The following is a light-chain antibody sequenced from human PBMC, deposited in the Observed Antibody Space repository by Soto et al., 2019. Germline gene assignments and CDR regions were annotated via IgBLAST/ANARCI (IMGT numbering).Light chain of an antibody. CDR3: QQYNNWPRT. CDR2: GAS. V-gene: IGKV3-15*01. CDR1: QSVDIN. Sequence: EIVMTQSPATLSVSPGERATLSCRASQSVDINLAWYQKKAGQAPRLLIYGASTRATAIPARFSGSGSGTEFTLTISSLQSEDFAVYCCQQYNNWPRTFGQGTKVDIK. J-gene: IGKJ1*01.